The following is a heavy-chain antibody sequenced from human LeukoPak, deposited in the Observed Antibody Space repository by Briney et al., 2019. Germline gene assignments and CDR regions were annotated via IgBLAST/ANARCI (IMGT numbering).Heavy chain of an antibody. CDR3: TTFYHEFSTD. J-gene: IGHJ4*02. CDR1: GFSFMNAW. V-gene: IGHV3-15*01. D-gene: IGHD2-2*01. CDR2: IKSNADGGTP. Sequence: PGGSLRLSCAASGFSFMNAWMIWVPQAPAKGLEWVGRIKSNADGGTPDYAAPARGRFTISRDDSKITLYLQMNSLKTEETAVYYCTTFYHEFSTDWGRGSLLTVSS.